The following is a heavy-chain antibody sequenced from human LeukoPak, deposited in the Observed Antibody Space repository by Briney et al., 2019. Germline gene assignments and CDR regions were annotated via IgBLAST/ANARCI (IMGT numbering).Heavy chain of an antibody. D-gene: IGHD6-13*01. J-gene: IGHJ4*02. CDR2: ISSSSGTI. CDR1: GFTPSSYS. Sequence: PRGSLRLSCAASGFTPSSYSMNWVRQAPGEGLEWGSYISSSSGTIYYTDSVKGRFTISRDNAKNSLYLQMNSLIAEDTAVYYCARDTYSSSFVPLDYWGQGTLVTVSS. V-gene: IGHV3-48*04. CDR3: ARDTYSSSFVPLDY.